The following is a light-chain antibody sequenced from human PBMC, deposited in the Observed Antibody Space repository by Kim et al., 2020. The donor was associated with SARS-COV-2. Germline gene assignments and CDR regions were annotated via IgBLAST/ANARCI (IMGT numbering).Light chain of an antibody. V-gene: IGKV3-20*01. Sequence: YPGERSTLSSEASRSVSSNYLAWYQQKPGQAPRLLIYGASSRATGIPDRFSGSGSGTDFTLTITRLEPEDFAVYYCQQYSSSPATFGQGTKVDIK. CDR2: GAS. J-gene: IGKJ1*01. CDR3: QQYSSSPAT. CDR1: RSVSSNY.